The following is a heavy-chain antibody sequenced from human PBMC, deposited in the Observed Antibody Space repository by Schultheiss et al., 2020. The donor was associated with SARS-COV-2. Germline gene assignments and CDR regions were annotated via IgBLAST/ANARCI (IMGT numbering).Heavy chain of an antibody. J-gene: IGHJ6*03. D-gene: IGHD6-6*01. CDR2: IGEINHGGTT. Sequence: SETLSLTCAVYGGSFSDYYWSWVRQPPGKGLEWIGEIGEINHGGTTNYNPSFKSRVTISVDTSKNQFSLKLSSVTAADTAVYYCARGFVPYYYYYMDVWGKGTTVTVSS. CDR3: ARGFVPYYYYYMDV. CDR1: GGSFSDYY. V-gene: IGHV4-34*01.